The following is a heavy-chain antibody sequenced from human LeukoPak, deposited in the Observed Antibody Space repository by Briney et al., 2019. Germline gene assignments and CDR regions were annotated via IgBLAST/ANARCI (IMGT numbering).Heavy chain of an antibody. Sequence: GGSLRLSCAASGFKFSNYWMSWVRQAPGKGPEWVANIKQDGNAKYYVDSVEGRFIISRDNANNSPYLQMNSLRAEDTAVYYCIRLIGPLDDYWGQGTLVTVS. J-gene: IGHJ4*02. V-gene: IGHV3-7*03. CDR3: IRLIGPLDDY. CDR2: IKQDGNAK. CDR1: GFKFSNYW. D-gene: IGHD2-15*01.